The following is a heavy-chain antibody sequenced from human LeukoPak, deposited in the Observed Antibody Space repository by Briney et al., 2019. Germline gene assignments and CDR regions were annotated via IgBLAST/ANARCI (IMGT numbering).Heavy chain of an antibody. V-gene: IGHV3-30*04. CDR1: GFTFSSYA. CDR3: ARDPDLYSYGYLDY. Sequence: GRSLRLSCAASGFTFSSYAMHWVRQAPGKGLEWVAVISYDGSNKYYADSVKGRLTIFRDNSKNTLYLQMNSLRAEDTAVYYCARDPDLYSYGYLDYWGQGTLVTVSS. D-gene: IGHD5-18*01. CDR2: ISYDGSNK. J-gene: IGHJ4*02.